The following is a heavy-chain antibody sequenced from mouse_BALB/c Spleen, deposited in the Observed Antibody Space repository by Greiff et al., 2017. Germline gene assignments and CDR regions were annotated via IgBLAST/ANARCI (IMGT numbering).Heavy chain of an antibody. Sequence: EVQRVESGGGLVQPGGSLKLSCAASGFTFSSYTMSWVRQTPEKRLEWVAYISNGGGSTYYPDTVKGRFTISRDNAKNTLYLQMSSLKSEDTAMYYCARRTGTGAMDYWGQGTSVTVSS. CDR2: ISNGGGST. CDR1: GFTFSSYT. J-gene: IGHJ4*01. CDR3: ARRTGTGAMDY. D-gene: IGHD4-1*01. V-gene: IGHV5-12-2*01.